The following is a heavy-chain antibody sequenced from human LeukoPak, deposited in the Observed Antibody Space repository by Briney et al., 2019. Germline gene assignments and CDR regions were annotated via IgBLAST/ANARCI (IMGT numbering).Heavy chain of an antibody. D-gene: IGHD6-13*01. CDR1: GGTFSSYA. V-gene: IGHV1-69*05. Sequence: SVKGSCKASGGTFSSYAISWVRQAPGQGIEWMGGIIPIFGTANYAQKFQGRVTITTDESTSTAYMELSSLRSEDTAVYYCARGGTAAPWWFDPWGQETLVTVSS. CDR2: IIPIFGTA. J-gene: IGHJ5*02. CDR3: ARGGTAAPWWFDP.